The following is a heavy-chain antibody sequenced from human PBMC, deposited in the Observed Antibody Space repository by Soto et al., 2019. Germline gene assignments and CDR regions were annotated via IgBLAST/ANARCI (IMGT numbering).Heavy chain of an antibody. CDR3: ATDLLITPR. CDR1: GDSISRGNW. CDR2: IQHTGRS. J-gene: IGHJ4*02. Sequence: SETLSLTCAVSGDSISRGNWWSWVRQSPAKGLEWVGEIQHTGRSNSNPSLKSRVIISVDNSKNEFSLTLTSVTAADTAVYYCATDLLITPRWGQGMLVTVSS. D-gene: IGHD3-16*01. V-gene: IGHV4-4*02.